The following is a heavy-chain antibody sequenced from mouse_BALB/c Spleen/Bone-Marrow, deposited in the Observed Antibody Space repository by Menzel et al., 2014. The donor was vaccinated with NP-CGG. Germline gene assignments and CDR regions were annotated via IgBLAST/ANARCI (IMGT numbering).Heavy chain of an antibody. J-gene: IGHJ2*01. CDR2: ISSGGSYT. V-gene: IGHV5-9*02. CDR1: GFAFSSYD. Sequence: EVKVEESGGGLVKPGGSLKLSCAASGFAFSSYDMSWVRQTPEKRLEWVATISSGGSYTYYPDSVKGRFTISRANARNTLYLQMSSLRSEDTALYYCVRRVQLDYWGQGTTLTVSS. CDR3: VRRVQLDY.